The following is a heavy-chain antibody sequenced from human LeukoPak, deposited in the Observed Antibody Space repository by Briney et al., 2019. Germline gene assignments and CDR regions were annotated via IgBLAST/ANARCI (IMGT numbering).Heavy chain of an antibody. CDR1: GYSFTNYW. D-gene: IGHD2-2*01. CDR2: IYPGDSDT. CDR3: AKQGTTLNFDS. J-gene: IGHJ4*02. V-gene: IGHV5-51*01. Sequence: GESLKISCKASGYSFTNYWISWVRQMPGKGLEWMGIIYPGDSDTKYSPSFQGQVTISADKSISTAYLQWSSLKASDTAMYYCAKQGTTLNFDSWGQGTLVTVSS.